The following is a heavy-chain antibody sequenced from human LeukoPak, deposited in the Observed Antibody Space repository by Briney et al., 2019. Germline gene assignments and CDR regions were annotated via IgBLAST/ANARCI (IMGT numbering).Heavy chain of an antibody. J-gene: IGHJ4*02. CDR3: ATFSSGWYYFDY. CDR2: INSDGSST. CDR1: GFTFSSYA. Sequence: PGGSLRLSCAASGFTFSSYAMSWVRQAPGKGLVWVSRINSDGSSTSYADSVKGRFTISRDNAKNTLYLQMNSLRAEDTAVYYCATFSSGWYYFDYWGQGTLVTVSS. V-gene: IGHV3-74*01. D-gene: IGHD6-19*01.